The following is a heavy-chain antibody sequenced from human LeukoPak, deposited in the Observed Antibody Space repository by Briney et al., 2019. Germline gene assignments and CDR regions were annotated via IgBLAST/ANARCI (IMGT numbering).Heavy chain of an antibody. CDR3: ARENDDAFDI. CDR2: IYYSGST. V-gene: IGHV4-39*07. J-gene: IGHJ3*02. CDR1: GGSISSSSYY. Sequence: SETLSLTCTVSGGSISSSSYYWGWIRQPPGKGLEWIGSIYYSGSTYYNPSLKSRVTISVDTSKNQFSLKVSSVTAADTAVYYCARENDDAFDIWGQGTMVTVSS.